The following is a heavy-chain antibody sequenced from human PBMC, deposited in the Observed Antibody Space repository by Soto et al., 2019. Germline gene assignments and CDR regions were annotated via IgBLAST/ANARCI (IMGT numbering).Heavy chain of an antibody. CDR2: VWYDGSKK. CDR3: VRDRGTGTWYFDY. D-gene: IGHD1-7*01. V-gene: IGHV3-33*01. CDR1: GFTFRSYA. J-gene: IGHJ4*02. Sequence: LRLSCAASGFTFRSYAINWVRQAPGKGLEWVAIVWYDGSKKYYSDSVRGRFSVSRDNSKNTVNLQMNSLRVEDTAVYYCVRDRGTGTWYFDYWGQGSPVTVSS.